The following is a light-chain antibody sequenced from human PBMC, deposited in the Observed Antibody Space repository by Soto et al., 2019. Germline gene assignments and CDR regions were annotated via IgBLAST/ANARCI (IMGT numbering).Light chain of an antibody. J-gene: IGKJ4*01. CDR2: AAS. CDR1: QGIGTF. Sequence: DIQMTQSPSSLSASVGDRVTITCRASQGIGTFLTWYQQKPGKAPKLLIYAASSLHGGVPSRFSGRGSGTHFTLTISSLQPEDFATYYCQQSYSIPLTFGGGTNVDIK. V-gene: IGKV1-39*01. CDR3: QQSYSIPLT.